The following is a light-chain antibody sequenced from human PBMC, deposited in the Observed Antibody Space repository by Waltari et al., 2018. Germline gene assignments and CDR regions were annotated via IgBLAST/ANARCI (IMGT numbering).Light chain of an antibody. CDR3: SSYTSSSTLWV. J-gene: IGLJ3*02. Sequence: QSALTQPASVSGSPGQSITISCTGTSSDVGGYNYVSWYQQHPGKAPKLMIYDVSNRPSGVSNRVSGAKSGNTASLTSSGLQAEDEADYYCSSYTSSSTLWVFGGGTKLTVL. CDR2: DVS. V-gene: IGLV2-14*03. CDR1: SSDVGGYNY.